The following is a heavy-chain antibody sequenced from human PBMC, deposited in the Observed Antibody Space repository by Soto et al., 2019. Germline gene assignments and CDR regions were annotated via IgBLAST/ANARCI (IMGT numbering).Heavy chain of an antibody. V-gene: IGHV3-33*01. Sequence: PGGSLRLSCAASGFTFSSYGMHWVRQAPGKGLEWVAVIWYDGSNKYYADSVKGRFTISRDNSKNTLYLQMDSLRAEDTAVYYCARDQLKQTLLLFDYWGQGTLVTVSS. J-gene: IGHJ4*02. CDR3: ARDQLKQTLLLFDY. CDR1: GFTFSSYG. CDR2: IWYDGSNK.